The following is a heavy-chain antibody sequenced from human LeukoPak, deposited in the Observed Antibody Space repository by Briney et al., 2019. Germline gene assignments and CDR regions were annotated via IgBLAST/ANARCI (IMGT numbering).Heavy chain of an antibody. J-gene: IGHJ5*02. CDR1: GFSFSSYW. Sequence: PGGSLRLSCAASGFSFSSYWMHWVRQAPGKGLVWVSYINGEGTDARYADSVKGRFTISRDNSKNTLYLQMNSLRAEDTAVYYCARGTSGDPWGQGTLVTVSS. V-gene: IGHV3-74*01. CDR3: ARGTSGDP. CDR2: INGEGTDA.